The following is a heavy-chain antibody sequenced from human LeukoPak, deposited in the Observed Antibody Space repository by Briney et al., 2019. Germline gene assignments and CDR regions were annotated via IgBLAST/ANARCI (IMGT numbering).Heavy chain of an antibody. CDR3: ASGYSYELDY. J-gene: IGHJ4*02. CDR1: GFTVSSNY. Sequence: GGSLRLSCAASGFTVSSNYMSWVRQAPGKGLEWVSVIYSGGSTYYADSVKGRFTISRHNSKNTLYLQMNSLRAEDTAVYYCASGYSYELDYWAREPWSPSPQ. D-gene: IGHD5-18*01. V-gene: IGHV3-53*04. CDR2: IYSGGST.